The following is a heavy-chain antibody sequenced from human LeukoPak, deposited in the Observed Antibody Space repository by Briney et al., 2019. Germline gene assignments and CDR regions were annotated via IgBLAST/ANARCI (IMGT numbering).Heavy chain of an antibody. CDR1: GGSISSGDYY. Sequence: PSETLSLTCTVSGGSISSGDYYWSWIRQPPGKGLEWIGYIYYSGSTYYSPSLKSRVTISVDTSKNQFSLKLSSVTAADTAVYYCARDRILGGYRLYFDYWGQGTLVTVSS. CDR2: IYYSGST. V-gene: IGHV4-30-4*08. J-gene: IGHJ4*02. CDR3: ARDRILGGYRLYFDY. D-gene: IGHD5-18*01.